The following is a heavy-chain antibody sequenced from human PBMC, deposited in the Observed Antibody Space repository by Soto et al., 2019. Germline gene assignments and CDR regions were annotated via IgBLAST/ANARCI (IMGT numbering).Heavy chain of an antibody. CDR2: ISWNSGSI. J-gene: IGHJ4*02. V-gene: IGHV3-9*01. Sequence: GGSLRLSCAASGFTFDDYAMHWVRQAPGKGLEWVSGISWNSGSIGYADSVKGRFTISRDNAKNSLYLQMNSLRAEDTALYYCAKSRPDDYWGQGTLVTVSS. CDR3: AKSRPDDY. CDR1: GFTFDDYA.